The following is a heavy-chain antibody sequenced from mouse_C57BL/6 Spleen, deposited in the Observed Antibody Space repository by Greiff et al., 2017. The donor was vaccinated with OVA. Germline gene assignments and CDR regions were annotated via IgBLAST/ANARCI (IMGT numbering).Heavy chain of an antibody. CDR3: SRGGYGNYGFSWFAY. CDR2: INPSNGGT. D-gene: IGHD2-10*02. CDR1: GYTFTSYW. V-gene: IGHV1-53*01. Sequence: QVQLQQPGTELVKPGASVKLSCKASGYTFTSYWMHWVKQRPGQGLEWIGNINPSNGGTNYNEKFKSKATLTVDKSSRTAYMQLRSLTSEDSAVYYCSRGGYGNYGFSWFAYWGQGTLVTVSA. J-gene: IGHJ3*01.